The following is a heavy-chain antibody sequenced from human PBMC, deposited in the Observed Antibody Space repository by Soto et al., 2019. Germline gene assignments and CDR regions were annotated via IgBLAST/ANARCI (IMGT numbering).Heavy chain of an antibody. CDR2: IVPVFGTA. J-gene: IGHJ6*02. CDR3: ARGVQREYGMDV. D-gene: IGHD1-1*01. CDR1: GYTFTSYG. Sequence: ASVKVSCKASGYTFTSYGISWVRQAPGQGLEWMGGIVPVFGTANYAQKFQDRITITADESTSTAYMDLSSLTSEDTAVYYCARGVQREYGMDVWGQGTTVTVSS. V-gene: IGHV1-69*13.